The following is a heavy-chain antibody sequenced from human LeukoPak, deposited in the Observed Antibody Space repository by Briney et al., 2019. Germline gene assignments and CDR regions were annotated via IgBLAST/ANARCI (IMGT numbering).Heavy chain of an antibody. Sequence: GGSLRLSCAASGFSFSNYGMSWFRQAPGKGLEWVSTINIRADETHYADSVMGRFTISRDNAKKSLYLQMSSLRAEDTALYYCARYYYDSSGYYYAAFDIWGQGTMVTVSS. V-gene: IGHV3-21*01. D-gene: IGHD3-22*01. CDR3: ARYYYDSSGYYYAAFDI. CDR1: GFSFSNYG. J-gene: IGHJ3*02. CDR2: INIRADET.